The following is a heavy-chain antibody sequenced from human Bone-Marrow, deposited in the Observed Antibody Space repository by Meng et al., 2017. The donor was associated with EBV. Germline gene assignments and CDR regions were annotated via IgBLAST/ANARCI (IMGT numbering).Heavy chain of an antibody. D-gene: IGHD1-1*01. J-gene: IGHJ4*02. V-gene: IGHV7-4-1*02. CDR2: INTNTGNP. Sequence: QVQLVRSGFEFNKLGASVKVSCKTSGYTLTSYTRNCVRQAPEQGLEWMGWINTNTGNPTYALGFTGRIFFSLDTSVSTAYLQISSLKADDTGVYYCATSNNWSDFHYWGQGTLVTVSS. CDR3: ATSNNWSDFHY. CDR1: GYTLTSYT.